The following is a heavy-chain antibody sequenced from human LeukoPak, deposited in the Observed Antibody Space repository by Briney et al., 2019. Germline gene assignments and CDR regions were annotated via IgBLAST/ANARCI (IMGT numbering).Heavy chain of an antibody. CDR1: GFTFSSYD. V-gene: IGHV3-13*04. Sequence: GGSLRLSCAASGFTFSSYDMHWVRQATGKGLEWVSAIGTAGDTYYPGSVKGRFTISRENAKNSLYLQMNSLRAGDTAVYYCARGYYYESSGPADAFDIWGQGTMVTVSS. J-gene: IGHJ3*02. CDR2: IGTAGDT. CDR3: ARGYYYESSGPADAFDI. D-gene: IGHD3-22*01.